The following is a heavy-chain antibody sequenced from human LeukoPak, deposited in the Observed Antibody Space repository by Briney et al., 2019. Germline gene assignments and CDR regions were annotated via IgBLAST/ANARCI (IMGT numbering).Heavy chain of an antibody. V-gene: IGHV4-59*01. J-gene: IGHJ4*02. CDR3: ARVGVDYSGNIIKYYFDY. Sequence: TSETLSLTCTVSGGSISSYYWSWLRQPPGKGLEWIGYVYYSGTTNYNPSLKSRVIISVDTSKNQFSLKLSPVIAADTAVYYCARVGVDYSGNIIKYYFDYWGQGTLVTVSS. CDR1: GGSISSYY. CDR2: VYYSGTT. D-gene: IGHD4-23*01.